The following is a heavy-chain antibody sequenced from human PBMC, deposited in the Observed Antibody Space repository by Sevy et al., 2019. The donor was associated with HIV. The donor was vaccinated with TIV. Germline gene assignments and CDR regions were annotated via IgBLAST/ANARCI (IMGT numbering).Heavy chain of an antibody. D-gene: IGHD5-12*01. CDR1: GYSISSDYL. CDR3: ARVGSRGYDPGVTYYFDY. V-gene: IGHV4-38-2*01. CDR2: IYHSGST. J-gene: IGHJ4*02. Sequence: SETLSLTCAVSGYSISSDYLWGWIRQSPGKGLEWIGNIYHSGSTSYNPSLKSRVTISVDTSKNQFSLKLSSVTAADTAVYYCARVGSRGYDPGVTYYFDYWGQGTPVTVSS.